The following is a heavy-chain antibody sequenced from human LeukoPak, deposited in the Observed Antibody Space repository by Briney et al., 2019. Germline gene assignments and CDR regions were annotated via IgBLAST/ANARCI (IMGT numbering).Heavy chain of an antibody. D-gene: IGHD1-26*01. V-gene: IGHV4-30-4*02. CDR3: ARDLKEPYSGSYYGFCDP. J-gene: IGHJ5*02. Sequence: SSETLSLTCTVSGGSISSGDYYWSWLRQPPGKGLQWIGYIYYSGSTYYNPSPKSRVTISVDTSKNQFSLKLSSVTVADTAVYYCARDLKEPYSGSYYGFCDPWGQGTLVTVSS. CDR2: IYYSGST. CDR1: GGSISSGDYY.